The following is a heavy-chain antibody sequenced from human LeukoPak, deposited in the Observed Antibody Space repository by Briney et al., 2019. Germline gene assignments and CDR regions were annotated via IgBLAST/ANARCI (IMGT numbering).Heavy chain of an antibody. V-gene: IGHV4-34*01. CDR3: ARLGIYYDSSGYYNYFDY. Sequence: TSETLSLTCAVYGGSFSDYYWSWIRQPPGKGLEWIGEINHSGSTNYNPSLKSRLTLPVETSKNQFSLKLSSVTAADTAVYYCARLGIYYDSSGYYNYFDYWGQGTLVTVSS. J-gene: IGHJ4*02. D-gene: IGHD3-22*01. CDR1: GGSFSDYY. CDR2: INHSGST.